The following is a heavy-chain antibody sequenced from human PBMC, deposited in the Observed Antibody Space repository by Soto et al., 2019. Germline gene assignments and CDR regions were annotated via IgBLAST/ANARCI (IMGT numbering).Heavy chain of an antibody. CDR3: ARSPRKASLQLWYNWFDP. J-gene: IGHJ5*02. CDR2: IIPIFGTA. D-gene: IGHD5-18*01. V-gene: IGHV1-69*01. Sequence: QVQLVQSGAEVKKPGSSVKVSCKASGGTFSSYAISWVRQAPGQELEWMGGIIPIFGTANYAQKFQGRVTITADESTSTAYMELSSLRSEDTAVYYCARSPRKASLQLWYNWFDPWGQGTLVTVSS. CDR1: GGTFSSYA.